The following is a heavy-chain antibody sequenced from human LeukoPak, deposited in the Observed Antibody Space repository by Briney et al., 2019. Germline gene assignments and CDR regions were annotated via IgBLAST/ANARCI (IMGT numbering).Heavy chain of an antibody. CDR1: GYTFTGYY. V-gene: IGHV1-46*01. CDR2: INPSGGST. D-gene: IGHD5-12*01. Sequence: GASVKVSCKASGYTFTGYYMYWVRQAPGQGLEWMGIINPSGGSTSYAQKFQGRVTMTRDTSTSTVYMDLSSLRSEDTAMYYCARGYSDYDDFDYWGQGTLVTVSS. J-gene: IGHJ4*02. CDR3: ARGYSDYDDFDY.